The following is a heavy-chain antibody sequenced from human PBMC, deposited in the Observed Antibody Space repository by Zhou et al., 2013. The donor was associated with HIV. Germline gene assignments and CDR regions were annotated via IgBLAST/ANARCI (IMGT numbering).Heavy chain of an antibody. CDR1: EYSFSIYY. D-gene: IGHD5-12*01. CDR2: ILPNTDAT. CDR3: ARDSEWLRLRILDY. J-gene: IGHJ4*02. V-gene: IGHV1-2*02. Sequence: QVHLVQSGAEVKEPGASVKISCKTEYSFSIYYMHWVRQAPGQGLEWMGWILPNTDATKYAPRFQGRVTMTTDTSTSTAYMELRSLRSDDTAVYYCARDSEWLRLRILDYWGQGTLVTVSS.